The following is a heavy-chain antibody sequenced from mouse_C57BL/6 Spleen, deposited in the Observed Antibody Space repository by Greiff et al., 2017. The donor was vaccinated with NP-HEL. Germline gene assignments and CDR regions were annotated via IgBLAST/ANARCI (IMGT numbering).Heavy chain of an antibody. Sequence: EVKLVESGGGLVKPGGSLKLSCAASGFTFSDYGMHWVRQAPEKGLEWVAYISSGSSTIYYADTVKGRFTISRDNAKNTLFLQMTSLRSEDTAMYYCARRHDDWFAYWGQGTLVTVSA. CDR2: ISSGSSTI. CDR3: ARRHDDWFAY. V-gene: IGHV5-17*01. J-gene: IGHJ3*01. D-gene: IGHD2-12*01. CDR1: GFTFSDYG.